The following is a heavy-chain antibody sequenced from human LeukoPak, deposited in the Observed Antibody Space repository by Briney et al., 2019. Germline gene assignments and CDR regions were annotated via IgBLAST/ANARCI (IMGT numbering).Heavy chain of an antibody. CDR3: ARHGGGSSWYEVTPRDYYYMDV. V-gene: IGHV4-39*07. D-gene: IGHD6-13*01. J-gene: IGHJ6*03. Sequence: PSETLSLTCTVSGGSISRSSYFWGWVRQPPGKGLEWIGSVFYTGITYYNPSLNSRVMISVDMSKNQVSLKLSSVTAADTAVYYCARHGGGSSWYEVTPRDYYYMDVWGKGTTVTVSS. CDR1: GGSISRSSYF. CDR2: VFYTGIT.